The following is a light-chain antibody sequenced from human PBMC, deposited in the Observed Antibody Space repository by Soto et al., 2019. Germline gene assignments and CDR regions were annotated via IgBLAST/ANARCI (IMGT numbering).Light chain of an antibody. CDR3: LQSLQLPVT. V-gene: IGKV2D-29*01. CDR2: EVS. Sequence: DLLLTQTPHSLSVIPGQAASISCTSAQSLLNNDGKTYLFWYLQRAGQPPQLLIYEVSKRYSGVPDRFSGSGSGTDFTLQISRVAAEDVGTYFCLQSLQLPVTFGQGTRLDIK. CDR1: QSLLNNDGKTY. J-gene: IGKJ5*01.